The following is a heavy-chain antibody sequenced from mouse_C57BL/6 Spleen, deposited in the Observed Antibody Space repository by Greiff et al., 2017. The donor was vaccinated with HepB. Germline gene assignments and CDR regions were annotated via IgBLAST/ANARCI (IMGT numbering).Heavy chain of an antibody. Sequence: VQLQQSGPGLVQPSQSLSITCTVSGFSLTSYGVHWVRQSPGKGLEWLGVIWSGGSTAYNAAFISRLSISKDNSKSQVFFKMNRLQADDTAIYYCARSPMVTPYYFDYWGQGTTLTVSS. V-gene: IGHV2-2*01. CDR1: GFSLTSYG. D-gene: IGHD2-2*01. J-gene: IGHJ2*01. CDR2: IWSGGST. CDR3: ARSPMVTPYYFDY.